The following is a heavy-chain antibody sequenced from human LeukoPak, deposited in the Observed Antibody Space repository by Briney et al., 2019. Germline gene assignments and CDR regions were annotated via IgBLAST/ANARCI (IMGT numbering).Heavy chain of an antibody. CDR2: MDVEGSVT. CDR1: GFTVSSYW. CDR3: ARDFGGNSDF. V-gene: IGHV3-74*01. Sequence: GVSLRLSCAASGFTVSSYWMHWVRQVPGKGLLWVSRMDVEGSVTSYADFVKGRFTISRDIAKNTLYLQMNTLTAEDTAVYYCARDFGGNSDFWGQGTLVTVSS. D-gene: IGHD4-23*01. J-gene: IGHJ4*02.